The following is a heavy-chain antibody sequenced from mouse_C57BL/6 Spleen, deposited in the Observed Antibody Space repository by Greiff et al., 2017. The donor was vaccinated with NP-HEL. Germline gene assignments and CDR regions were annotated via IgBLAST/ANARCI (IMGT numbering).Heavy chain of an antibody. CDR3: ARSPSYGSSFYWYFDV. J-gene: IGHJ1*03. V-gene: IGHV1-64*01. CDR1: GYTFTSYW. D-gene: IGHD1-1*01. CDR2: IHPNSGST. Sequence: QVQLQQPGAELVKPGASVKLSCKASGYTFTSYWMHWVKQRPGQGLEWIGMIHPNSGSTNYNEKFKSKATLTVDKSSSTAYMQLSSLTSEDSAVYYCARSPSYGSSFYWYFDVWGTGTTVTVSP.